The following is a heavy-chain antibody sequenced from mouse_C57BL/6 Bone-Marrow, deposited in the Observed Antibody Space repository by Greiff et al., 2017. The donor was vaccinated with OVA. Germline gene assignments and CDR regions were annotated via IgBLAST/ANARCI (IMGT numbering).Heavy chain of an antibody. V-gene: IGHV5-17*01. CDR1: GFTFSDYG. CDR3: ARRLGQGGFAY. CDR2: ISSGSSTI. D-gene: IGHD3-3*01. J-gene: IGHJ3*01. Sequence: EVKVVESGGGLVKPGGSLKLSCAASGFTFSDYGMHWVRQAPEKGLEWVAYISSGSSTIYYADTVKGRFTISRDNAKNTLFLQMTSLRSEDTAMYYCARRLGQGGFAYWGQGTLVTVSA.